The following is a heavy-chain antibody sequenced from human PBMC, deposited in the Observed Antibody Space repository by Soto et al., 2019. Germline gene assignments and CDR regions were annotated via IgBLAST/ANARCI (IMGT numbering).Heavy chain of an antibody. Sequence: SETLSLTCAVSGGSISSGGYSWSWIRQPPGKGLEWIGYIYHSVSTYYNPSLKSRVTISVDRSKNQFSLKLSSVTAADTAVYYCARGNYGGNSMLLAFDIWGQGTMVTVSS. D-gene: IGHD4-17*01. V-gene: IGHV4-30-2*01. J-gene: IGHJ3*02. CDR2: IYHSVST. CDR1: GGSISSGGYS. CDR3: ARGNYGGNSMLLAFDI.